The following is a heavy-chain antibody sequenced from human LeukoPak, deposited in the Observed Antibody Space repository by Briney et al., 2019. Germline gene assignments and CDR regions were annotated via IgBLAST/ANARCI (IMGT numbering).Heavy chain of an antibody. CDR3: ARDYGDFRFDY. V-gene: IGHV1-69*05. D-gene: IGHD4-17*01. CDR2: ISPIFGTA. Sequence: ASVKVSCKASGGTFSSYAISWVRQAPGQGLEWLGRISPIFGTANYAQKFQGRVTITTDESTSTAYMELSSLRSEDTAVYYCARDYGDFRFDYWGQGTLVTVSS. J-gene: IGHJ4*02. CDR1: GGTFSSYA.